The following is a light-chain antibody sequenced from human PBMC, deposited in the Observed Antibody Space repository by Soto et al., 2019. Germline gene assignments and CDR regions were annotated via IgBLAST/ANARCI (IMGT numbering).Light chain of an antibody. V-gene: IGKV1-39*01. CDR3: QKSYSTPQIN. CDR1: QSIDNY. Sequence: DIQLTHAPSSLSTSVVERVTITCRTSQSIDNYLNWYQQKPGKAPKLLLYAASTLQSGVPHRFSGSGSGTDFTLTIRSLQPEDFATYYCQKSYSTPQINCGQGKRREIK. J-gene: IGKJ5*01. CDR2: AAS.